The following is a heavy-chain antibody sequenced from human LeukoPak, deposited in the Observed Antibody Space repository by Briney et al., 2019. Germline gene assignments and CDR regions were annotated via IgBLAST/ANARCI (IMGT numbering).Heavy chain of an antibody. Sequence: SETLSLTCTVSGGSISSYYWSWIRQPPGKGLEWIGYIYYSGSTNYNPSLKSRVTISVDTSKNQLSLKLSSVTAADTAVYYCARDRQDCSSTSCHGSIDYWGQGTLVTVSS. D-gene: IGHD2-2*01. J-gene: IGHJ4*02. V-gene: IGHV4-59*01. CDR3: ARDRQDCSSTSCHGSIDY. CDR1: GGSISSYY. CDR2: IYYSGST.